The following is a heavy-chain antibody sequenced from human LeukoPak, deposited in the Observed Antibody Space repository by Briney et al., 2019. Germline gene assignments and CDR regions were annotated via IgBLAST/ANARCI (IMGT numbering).Heavy chain of an antibody. CDR2: ILYDGSNK. CDR1: GFTFSSYA. CDR3: ASLGGAYGGEVDY. Sequence: GGSLRLSCAASGFTFSSYAMHWVRQAPGKGLEWVAVILYDGSNKYYADSVKGRLTISRDNSKNTLYLQMNSLRAEDTAVYYCASLGGAYGGEVDYWGQGTLVTVSS. V-gene: IGHV3-30-3*01. J-gene: IGHJ4*02. D-gene: IGHD4-23*01.